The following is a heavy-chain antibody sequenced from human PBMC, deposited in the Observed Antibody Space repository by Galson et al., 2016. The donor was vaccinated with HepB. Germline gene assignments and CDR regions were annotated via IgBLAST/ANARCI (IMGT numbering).Heavy chain of an antibody. D-gene: IGHD1-7*01. CDR2: IYTSGYA. J-gene: IGHJ4*02. CDR3: ARGSGQLELRFDD. V-gene: IGHV4-61*02. CDR1: GDSISNDNYY. Sequence: TLSLTCTVSGDSISNDNYYWSWVRQSAGRGLEWIGRIYTSGYANYNPALNSRLTISIDTSKNKLSLKLNSVTAADTAVYYCARGSGQLELRFDDWGQGTLVTVSS.